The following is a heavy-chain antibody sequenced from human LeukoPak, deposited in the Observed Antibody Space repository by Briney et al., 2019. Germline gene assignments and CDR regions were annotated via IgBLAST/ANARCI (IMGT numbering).Heavy chain of an antibody. J-gene: IGHJ5*02. V-gene: IGHV4-34*01. CDR2: INHSGST. Sequence: SETLSLTCAVYGGSFSGYYWSWIRQPPGKGLEWIGEINHSGSTNYNPSLKSRVTISVDTSKNQFSPKLSSVTAADTAVYYCARAKSITGTTGFDPWGQGTLVTVSS. CDR1: GGSFSGYY. CDR3: ARAKSITGTTGFDP. D-gene: IGHD1-7*01.